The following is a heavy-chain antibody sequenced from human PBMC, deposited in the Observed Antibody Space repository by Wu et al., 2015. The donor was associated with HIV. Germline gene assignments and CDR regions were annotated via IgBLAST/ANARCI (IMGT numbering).Heavy chain of an antibody. CDR3: ARDLGPHIVVVPAAMVDNWFDP. CDR2: ISAYNGNT. CDR1: GYTFTSYG. Sequence: QVQLVQSGAEVKKPGASVKVSCKASGYTFTSYGISWVRQAPGQGLEWMGWISAYNGNTNYAQKLQGRVTMTTDTSTSTAYMELSRLRSDDTAVYYCARDLGPHIVVVPAAMVDNWFDPWAREPWSPSP. J-gene: IGHJ5*02. D-gene: IGHD2-2*01. V-gene: IGHV1-18*01.